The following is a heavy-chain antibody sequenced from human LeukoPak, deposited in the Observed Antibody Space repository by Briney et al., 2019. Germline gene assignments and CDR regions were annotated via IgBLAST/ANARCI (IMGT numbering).Heavy chain of an antibody. CDR3: ARHAGVQLEGSSSHSYCLDV. J-gene: IGHJ6*03. CDR2: IHSSGST. V-gene: IGHV4-59*08. D-gene: IGHD6-6*01. Sequence: SETLSLTCTVSGGSIRNFFWSWIRQPPGKGLEWIAYIHSSGSTNYNPSLKCRLTVSLDMAENQFYLKLNSVTAADTAVYYCARHAGVQLEGSSSHSYCLDVWGKGTTVTVSS. CDR1: GGSIRNFF.